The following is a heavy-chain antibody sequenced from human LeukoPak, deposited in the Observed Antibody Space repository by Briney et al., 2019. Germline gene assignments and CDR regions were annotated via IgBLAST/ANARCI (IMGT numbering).Heavy chain of an antibody. D-gene: IGHD5-18*01. Sequence: AGGSLRLSCAASGFTFSSYWMSWVRQAPGKGLEWVANIKQDGNEKYYVDSVKGRFTISRDNAKNSLYLQMNSLRAEDTAVYYCARRTHRIQLWEYDFDYWGQGTLVTV. CDR2: IKQDGNEK. CDR1: GFTFSSYW. V-gene: IGHV3-7*05. J-gene: IGHJ4*02. CDR3: ARRTHRIQLWEYDFDY.